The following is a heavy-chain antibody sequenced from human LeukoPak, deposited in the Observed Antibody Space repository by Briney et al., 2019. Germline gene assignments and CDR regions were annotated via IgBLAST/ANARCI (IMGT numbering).Heavy chain of an antibody. J-gene: IGHJ4*02. CDR2: IKEDGSEI. CDR1: GSTFSSYS. V-gene: IGHV3-7*01. CDR3: ARDHGWLSYY. D-gene: IGHD3-22*01. Sequence: GGSLRLSCAAPGSTFSSYSMSWVRQAPGKGLEWVANIKEDGSEIYYVDSVKGRFTISRDNAKNSLYLQMNSLRAEDAAVYYCARDHGWLSYYWGRGTLVTVSS.